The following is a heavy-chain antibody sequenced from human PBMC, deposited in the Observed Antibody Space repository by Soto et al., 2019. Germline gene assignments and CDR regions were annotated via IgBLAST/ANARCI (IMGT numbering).Heavy chain of an antibody. CDR2: INPSGGST. J-gene: IGHJ4*02. D-gene: IGHD2-15*01. CDR3: ARSGGGALSSAGLLDVFYF. CDR1: GYTFTSNY. V-gene: IGHV1-46*01. Sequence: ASVKPSCKASGYTFTSNYMHWVRQAPGQGLEWMGIINPSGGSTSYAQKFQGRVTMTRDTSTSTVYMELSSLRSEDTAVYYCARSGGGALSSAGLLDVFYFCGQGSLVTGSA.